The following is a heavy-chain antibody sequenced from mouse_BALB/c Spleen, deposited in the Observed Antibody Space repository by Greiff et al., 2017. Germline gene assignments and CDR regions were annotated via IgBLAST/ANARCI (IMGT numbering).Heavy chain of an antibody. J-gene: IGHJ4*01. Sequence: EVQLVESGGGLVKPGGSLKLSCAASGFTFSSYAMSWVRQTPEKRLEWVATISSGGSYTYYPDSVKGRFTISRDNAKNTLYLQMSSLRSEDTAMYYCARHELGRRAMDYWGQGTSVTVSS. CDR1: GFTFSSYA. CDR2: ISSGGSYT. CDR3: ARHELGRRAMDY. D-gene: IGHD4-1*01. V-gene: IGHV5-9-3*01.